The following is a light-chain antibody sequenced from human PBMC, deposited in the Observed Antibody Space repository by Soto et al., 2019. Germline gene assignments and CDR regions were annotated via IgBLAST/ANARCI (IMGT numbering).Light chain of an antibody. CDR3: AACDGSLNQVL. V-gene: IGLV1-44*01. CDR2: GDN. Sequence: QSVLTQPPSAAGTPGQRVTISCSGSGSRIGTNTVTWYRQLPGTAPKLLIYGDNQRPSGVPDRFSGSKSGTSASLAISGLQSEDEADYYCAACDGSLNQVLFGGGTKLTV. J-gene: IGLJ2*01. CDR1: GSRIGTNT.